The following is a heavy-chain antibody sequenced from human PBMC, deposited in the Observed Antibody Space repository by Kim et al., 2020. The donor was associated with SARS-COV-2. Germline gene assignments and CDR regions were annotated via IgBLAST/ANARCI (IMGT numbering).Heavy chain of an antibody. CDR1: GFTFSNAW. CDR2: IKSKTDGGTT. V-gene: IGHV3-15*01. Sequence: GGSLRLSCAASGFTFSNAWMSWVRQAPGKGLEWVGRIKSKTDGGTTDYAAPVKGRFTISRDDSKNTLYLQMNSLKTEDTAVYYCTTAAAISSGWYDGVDYWGQGTLVTVSS. J-gene: IGHJ4*02. CDR3: TTAAAISSGWYDGVDY. D-gene: IGHD6-19*01.